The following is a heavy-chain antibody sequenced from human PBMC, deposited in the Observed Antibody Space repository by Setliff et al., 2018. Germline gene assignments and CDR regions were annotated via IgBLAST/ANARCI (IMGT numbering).Heavy chain of an antibody. V-gene: IGHV1-18*01. CDR2: ISPYSGNT. CDR1: GFRFTNFG. CDR3: TRSRGPRVVLAADFDF. Sequence: ASVKVSCKTSGFRFTNFGFSWVRQAPGQGLEWLGSISPYSGNTNYPQWLQDRVTMTIDTSATTVYMELRSLTSDDTAVYFCTRSRGPRVVLAADFDFWSQGTRVTVSS. D-gene: IGHD3-16*01. J-gene: IGHJ4*02.